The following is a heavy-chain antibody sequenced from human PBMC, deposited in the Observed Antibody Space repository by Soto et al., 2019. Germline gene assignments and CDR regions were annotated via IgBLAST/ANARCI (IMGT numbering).Heavy chain of an antibody. CDR1: GGTFSSYT. D-gene: IGHD2-8*01. CDR2: IIPILGIA. V-gene: IGHV1-69*02. J-gene: IGHJ4*02. CDR3: ARSTNGAKQNYFDY. Sequence: GASVKVSCKASGGTFSSYTISWVRQAPGQGLEWMGRIIPILGIANYAQKFQGRVTITADKSTSTAYMELSSLRSEDTAVYYCARSTNGAKQNYFDYWGQGTLVTVSS.